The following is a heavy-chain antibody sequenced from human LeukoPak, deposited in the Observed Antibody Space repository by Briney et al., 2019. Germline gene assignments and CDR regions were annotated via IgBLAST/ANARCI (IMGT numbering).Heavy chain of an antibody. V-gene: IGHV4-59*01. D-gene: IGHD1-26*01. CDR3: AREGGVGATGYFDY. J-gene: IGHJ4*02. CDR1: GGSISSYY. Sequence: PPETLSLTCTVSGGSISSYYWSWIRQPPGKGLEWIGYIYYSGSTNYNPSLKSRVTISVDTSKNQFSLKLSPVTAADTAVYYCAREGGVGATGYFDYWGQGTLVTVSS. CDR2: IYYSGST.